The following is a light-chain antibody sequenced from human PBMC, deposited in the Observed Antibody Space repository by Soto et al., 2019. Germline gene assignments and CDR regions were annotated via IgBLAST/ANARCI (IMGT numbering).Light chain of an antibody. J-gene: IGKJ5*01. V-gene: IGKV3-20*01. CDR2: GAS. Sequence: EIVLTQSPGTLSLSPGERATLSCRASQSISSSYLAWYQQKPGQAPRLLMYGASSRATGIPARFSGSGSGTAFTLTISSLQSEDFAVYYCQQYGSSSITFGQGTRLEIK. CDR3: QQYGSSSIT. CDR1: QSISSSY.